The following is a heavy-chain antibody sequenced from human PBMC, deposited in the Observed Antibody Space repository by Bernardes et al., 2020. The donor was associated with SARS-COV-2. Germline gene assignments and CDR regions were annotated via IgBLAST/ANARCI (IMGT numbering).Heavy chain of an antibody. CDR2: IDSDGSRT. CDR3: TRDPSGTSPA. Sequence: GYLSLSCAASGFSFNTFWMHWVRQVPGKGLVWVSHIDSDGSRTNYADSVKGRFTIFRDNAKNTLYLQMNSLRVEDTAVYYCTRDPSGTSPAWGQGTLVTVSS. J-gene: IGHJ5*02. V-gene: IGHV3-74*01. D-gene: IGHD1-1*01. CDR1: GFSFNTFW.